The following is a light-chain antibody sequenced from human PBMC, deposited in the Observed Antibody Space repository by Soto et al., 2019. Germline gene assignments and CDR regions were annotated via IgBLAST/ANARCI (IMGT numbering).Light chain of an antibody. J-gene: IGKJ5*01. V-gene: IGKV1-12*01. CDR1: QSISSY. CDR3: QQANSFPPT. CDR2: AAS. Sequence: DIQMTQSPSSLSASVGDGVTITCRASQSISSYVSWYQQRPGKAPKLLIYAASSLQSGVPSRFSGSGSGTDFTLTISSLQPEDFATYYCQQANSFPPTFGQGTRLEIK.